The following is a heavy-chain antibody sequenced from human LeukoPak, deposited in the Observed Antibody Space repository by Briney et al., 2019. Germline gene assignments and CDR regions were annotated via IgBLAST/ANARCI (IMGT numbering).Heavy chain of an antibody. D-gene: IGHD1-26*01. J-gene: IGHJ4*02. CDR3: AKDRLRWEATGPGGDFDY. CDR1: GFTFSSYA. CDR2: ISGSGGST. Sequence: GGSLRLSCAASGFTFSSYAMSWVRQAPGKGLEWVSAISGSGGSTYYADSVKGRFTISRDNSKNTLYLQMNSLRAEDTAVYYCAKDRLRWEATGPGGDFDYWGQGTLVTVSS. V-gene: IGHV3-23*01.